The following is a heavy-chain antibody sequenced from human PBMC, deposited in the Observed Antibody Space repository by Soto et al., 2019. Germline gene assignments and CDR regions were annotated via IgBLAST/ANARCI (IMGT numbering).Heavy chain of an antibody. Sequence: QVQLVQSGAEVKMPGSSVKVSCTASGGTFTSYTFSWVRQVPGQGLEWMGRIIPILRMADFAQKFQGRVTINADESTSTVYMKPSSLRSKDTAVYYCATSYGSGSAHFDYWGQGTLVTVS. V-gene: IGHV1-69*02. D-gene: IGHD3-10*01. CDR1: GGTFTSYT. CDR3: ATSYGSGSAHFDY. CDR2: IIPILRMA. J-gene: IGHJ4*02.